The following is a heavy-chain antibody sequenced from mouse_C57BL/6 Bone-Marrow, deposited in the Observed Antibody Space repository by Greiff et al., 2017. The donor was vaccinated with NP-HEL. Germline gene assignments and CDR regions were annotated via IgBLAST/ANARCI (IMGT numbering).Heavy chain of an antibody. D-gene: IGHD2-3*01. J-gene: IGHJ4*01. V-gene: IGHV8-8*01. CDR3: ARILFYDGYFLYYAMDY. Sequence: QVTLKVSGPGILQPSQTLSLTCSFSGFSLSTFGMGVGWIRQPSGKGLEWLAHIWWDDDKYYNPALKSRLTISKDTSKNQVFLKIANVDTADTATYHCARILFYDGYFLYYAMDYWGQGTSVTVSS. CDR2: IWWDDDK. CDR1: GFSLSTFGMG.